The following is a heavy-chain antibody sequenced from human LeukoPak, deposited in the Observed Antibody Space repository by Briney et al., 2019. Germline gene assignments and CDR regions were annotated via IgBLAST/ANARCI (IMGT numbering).Heavy chain of an antibody. V-gene: IGHV1-69*05. CDR3: ARHWLPWELRHAFDI. D-gene: IGHD1-26*01. J-gene: IGHJ3*02. CDR2: IIPIFGTA. Sequence: GSSVKVSCKASGGTFSSYAISWVRQAPGQGLEWMGGIIPIFGTANYAQEFQGRVTITTDESTSKAYMELSSLRSQDTAVYYCARHWLPWELRHAFDIWGQGTMVTVSS. CDR1: GGTFSSYA.